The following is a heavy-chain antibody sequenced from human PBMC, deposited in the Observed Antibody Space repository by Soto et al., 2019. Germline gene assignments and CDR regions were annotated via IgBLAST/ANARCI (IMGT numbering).Heavy chain of an antibody. Sequence: VQLLESGGDLVQPGGSLRLSCEASGFTFSNYAMSWGRQAPGKGLEWVSVISGSGGSTNYADSAKGRFTISRDTSMDTLYLQMNSLRAEDTAVYYCARVFYYDILTGKSYNMDVWGQGTTVIVSS. CDR2: ISGSGGST. CDR1: GFTFSNYA. D-gene: IGHD3-9*01. V-gene: IGHV3-23*01. CDR3: ARVFYYDILTGKSYNMDV. J-gene: IGHJ6*02.